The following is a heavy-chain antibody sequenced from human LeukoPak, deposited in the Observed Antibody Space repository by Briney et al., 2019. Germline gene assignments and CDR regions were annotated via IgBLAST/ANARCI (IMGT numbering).Heavy chain of an antibody. CDR2: INHSGST. CDR3: ARDVPYYYDSSGYYSLDY. Sequence: AETLSLTCAVYGGAFRGYYWSWIRQPPGKGLEWIGEINHSGSTNYNPSLKSRVTISVDTSKNQFSLKLSSVTAADTAVYYCARDVPYYYDSSGYYSLDYWGQGTLVTVSS. D-gene: IGHD3-22*01. V-gene: IGHV4-34*01. J-gene: IGHJ4*02. CDR1: GGAFRGYY.